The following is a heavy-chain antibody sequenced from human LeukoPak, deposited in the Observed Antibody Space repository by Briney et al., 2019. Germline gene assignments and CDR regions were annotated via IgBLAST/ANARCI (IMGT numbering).Heavy chain of an antibody. V-gene: IGHV1-2*02. Sequence: ASVKVSCKTSGYTFTGYYIHWVRQAPGQGLEWMGWINPNSGGTNYAQKFQGRVTINADKSTSTAYMELSSLRSEDTAVYYCASGYCSGGSCSKEDAFDIWGQGTMVTVSS. CDR3: ASGYCSGGSCSKEDAFDI. D-gene: IGHD2-15*01. J-gene: IGHJ3*02. CDR2: INPNSGGT. CDR1: GYTFTGYY.